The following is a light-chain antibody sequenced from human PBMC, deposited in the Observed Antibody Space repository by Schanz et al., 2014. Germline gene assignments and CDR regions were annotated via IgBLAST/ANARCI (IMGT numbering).Light chain of an antibody. V-gene: IGLV3-21*02. CDR1: NIGSKS. Sequence: SYELTQPPSVSVAPGQTARITCGGNNIGSKSVHWYQQKPGQAPVLVVYDDSDRPSGIPERFSGSNSGNTATLTISWVEAGDEADYYCHVWDTTSDHLFGGGTKLTVL. CDR3: HVWDTTSDHL. CDR2: DDS. J-gene: IGLJ2*01.